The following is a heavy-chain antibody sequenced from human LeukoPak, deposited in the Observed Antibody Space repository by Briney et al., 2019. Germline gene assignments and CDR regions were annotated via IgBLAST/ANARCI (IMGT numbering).Heavy chain of an antibody. Sequence: SETLSLTCTVSGGSISSYYWSWIRQPPGKGLEWIGYIYYSGSTDYNPSLKSRVTMSVDTSKNQFSLKLSSVTAADTAVYYCARDRSYLDAFDIWGQGTMVTVSS. J-gene: IGHJ3*02. D-gene: IGHD1-26*01. CDR1: GGSISSYY. V-gene: IGHV4-59*12. CDR3: ARDRSYLDAFDI. CDR2: IYYSGST.